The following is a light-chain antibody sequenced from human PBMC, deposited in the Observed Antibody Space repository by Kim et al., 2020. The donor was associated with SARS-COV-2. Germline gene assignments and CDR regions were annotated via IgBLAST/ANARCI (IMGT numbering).Light chain of an antibody. CDR2: EDD. J-gene: IGLJ2*01. Sequence: GKAVTTSCTRSGGSIDDNYVQWYQQRPGGVPTIVIYEDDQRPSGVSDRFSGSIDNSSNSASLTISGLKTEDEADYYCQSYNRTNVVFGGGTQLTVL. V-gene: IGLV6-57*03. CDR3: QSYNRTNVV. CDR1: GGSIDDNY.